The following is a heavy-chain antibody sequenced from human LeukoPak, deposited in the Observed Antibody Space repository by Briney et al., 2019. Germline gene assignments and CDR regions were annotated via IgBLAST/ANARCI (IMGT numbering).Heavy chain of an antibody. Sequence: ASVKVSCKASGYTFTSYYMHWVRQAPGQGLEWMGIINPSGGSTSYAQKFQGRVTMTRDTSTSTVYMELSSLRSEDTAVYYCARDMAGYGHPPGPHKDYWGQGTLVTVSS. CDR2: INPSGGST. D-gene: IGHD5-18*01. J-gene: IGHJ4*02. V-gene: IGHV1-46*01. CDR1: GYTFTSYY. CDR3: ARDMAGYGHPPGPHKDY.